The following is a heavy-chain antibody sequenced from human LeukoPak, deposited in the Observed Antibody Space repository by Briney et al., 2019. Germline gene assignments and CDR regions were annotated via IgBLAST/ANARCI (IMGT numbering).Heavy chain of an antibody. J-gene: IGHJ3*02. D-gene: IGHD6-13*01. CDR3: ARDLGPSSWYPFDI. Sequence: GGSLRLSCAASGFTFSSYSLNWVRQAPGKGLGGVSYISSSSSTIYYADSVKGRFTISRDNAKNSLYLQMNSLRAEDTAVYYCARDLGPSSWYPFDIWGQGTMVTVSS. CDR2: ISSSSSTI. V-gene: IGHV3-48*01. CDR1: GFTFSSYS.